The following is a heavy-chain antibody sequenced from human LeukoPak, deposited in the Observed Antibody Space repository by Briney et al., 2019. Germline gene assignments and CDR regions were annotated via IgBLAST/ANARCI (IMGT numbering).Heavy chain of an antibody. V-gene: IGHV4-4*07. Sequence: MTSETLSLTCTVSGGSINNYYWSWIRQPAGKGLEWIGRIYTSGSTNYNPSLKSRVTMSVDTSENQFSLKMSSVTAADTAVYYCARTYSGSHDYWGQGTLVTVSS. D-gene: IGHD1-26*01. CDR1: GGSINNYY. CDR3: ARTYSGSHDY. J-gene: IGHJ4*02. CDR2: IYTSGST.